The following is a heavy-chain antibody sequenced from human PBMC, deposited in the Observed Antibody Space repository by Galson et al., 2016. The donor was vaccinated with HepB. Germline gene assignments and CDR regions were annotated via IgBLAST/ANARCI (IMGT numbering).Heavy chain of an antibody. D-gene: IGHD4-17*01. CDR2: ISGSGGST. Sequence: SLRLSCAASGFNFSSYAMSWVRQAPGKGLEWVSAISGSGGSTYYADSVKGRFTISRDNFKNMLYLQMNSLRAEDTAVYYCAKGLTTVTTEVDYWGQGTLVTVSS. CDR3: AKGLTTVTTEVDY. V-gene: IGHV3-23*01. CDR1: GFNFSSYA. J-gene: IGHJ4*02.